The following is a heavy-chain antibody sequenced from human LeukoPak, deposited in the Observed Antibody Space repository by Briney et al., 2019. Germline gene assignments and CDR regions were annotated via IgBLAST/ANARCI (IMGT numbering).Heavy chain of an antibody. Sequence: RSQTLSLTCTVSGGSISSGDYYWSWIRQPPGKGLEWIGYIYYSGSTYYNPSLKSRVTISVDTSKNQFSLKLSSVTAADTAVYYCARKEWLRHQFIDYWGQGTLVTVSS. CDR1: GGSISSGDYY. J-gene: IGHJ4*02. V-gene: IGHV4-30-4*01. D-gene: IGHD5-12*01. CDR2: IYYSGST. CDR3: ARKEWLRHQFIDY.